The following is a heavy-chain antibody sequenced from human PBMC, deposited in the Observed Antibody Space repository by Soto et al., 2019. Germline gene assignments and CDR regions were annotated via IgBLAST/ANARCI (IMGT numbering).Heavy chain of an antibody. Sequence: HVELVQSGADVKKPGASVTISCKASGYTFTDYALHWVRQAPGQRLEWMGWMNAGVGNTLYSQKFQGRITITRDTSASTDYMELNSLKSEDTAIYYCARDTGYTFGSLNYWGPGTLVTVSS. D-gene: IGHD5-18*01. J-gene: IGHJ4*02. CDR2: MNAGVGNT. V-gene: IGHV1-3*01. CDR3: ARDTGYTFGSLNY. CDR1: GYTFTDYA.